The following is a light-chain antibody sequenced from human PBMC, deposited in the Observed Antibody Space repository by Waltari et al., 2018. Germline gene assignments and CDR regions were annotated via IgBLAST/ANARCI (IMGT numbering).Light chain of an antibody. Sequence: QSVLTQPPSLSCAPGQRVPISCTGSSSNIRAGYAVHWYQQLPGTAPKLLIYGNNNRPSGAPDRFSGSKAGTSASLAITGLQTEDEAYYYCQSYGRDWVFGGGTKLTVL. CDR3: QSYGRDWV. V-gene: IGLV1-40*01. CDR1: SSNIRAGYA. CDR2: GNN. J-gene: IGLJ3*02.